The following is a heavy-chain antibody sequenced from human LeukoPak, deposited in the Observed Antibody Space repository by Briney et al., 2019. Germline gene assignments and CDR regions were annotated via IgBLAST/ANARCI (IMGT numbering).Heavy chain of an antibody. CDR2: ISSSSSTI. D-gene: IGHD2-2*01. Sequence: PGGSLRLSCAASGFTFSSYSMNWVRQAPGKGLEWVSHISSSSSTIYYADSVKGRFTISRDDAKNSLYLQMNSLRAEDTAVYYCARRYCSSTNCYAFESWGQGTLVTVSS. CDR3: ARRYCSSTNCYAFES. J-gene: IGHJ4*02. CDR1: GFTFSSYS. V-gene: IGHV3-48*04.